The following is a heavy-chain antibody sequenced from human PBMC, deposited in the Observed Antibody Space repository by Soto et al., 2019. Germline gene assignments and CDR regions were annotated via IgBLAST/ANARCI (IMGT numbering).Heavy chain of an antibody. V-gene: IGHV3-7*01. D-gene: IGHD1-20*01. CDR2: IKQDGSEK. J-gene: IGHJ4*02. CDR3: ARAPLYNWNYAFPFDY. Sequence: GGSLRLSCAASGFTFSSYWMSWVRQAPGKGLEWVANIKQDGSEKYYVDSVKGRFTISRDNAKNSLYLQMNSLRAEDTAVYYCARAPLYNWNYAFPFDYWGQGTLVTVSS. CDR1: GFTFSSYW.